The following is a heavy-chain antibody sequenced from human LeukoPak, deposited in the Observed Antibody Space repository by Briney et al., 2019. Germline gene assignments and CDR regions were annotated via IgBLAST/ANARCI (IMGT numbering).Heavy chain of an antibody. J-gene: IGHJ4*02. Sequence: SETLSLTCAVYGASFSDYYWTWIRRPPGKGLEWIGEVNHSGSNNYNSSLENRVTISIDTSKNQFSLKLCSVTAADTAVYYCARGGGSSGYYYDYWGQGILVTVSS. CDR1: GASFSDYY. CDR2: VNHSGSN. V-gene: IGHV4-34*01. D-gene: IGHD3-22*01. CDR3: ARGGGSSGYYYDY.